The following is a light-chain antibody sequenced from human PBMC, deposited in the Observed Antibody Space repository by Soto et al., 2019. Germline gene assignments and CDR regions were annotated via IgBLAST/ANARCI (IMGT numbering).Light chain of an antibody. CDR2: GAS. CDR3: QKYNSAPWT. J-gene: IGKJ1*01. Sequence: DIQMTQSPSSLSASVGDRVTITCRASQGNSTYLAWYQQKPGKVPYLLIYGASTLQSGVPSRFSGTGSGTDFSLTISSLQPEDVATYYCQKYNSAPWTFGQGTKVEIK. V-gene: IGKV1-27*01. CDR1: QGNSTY.